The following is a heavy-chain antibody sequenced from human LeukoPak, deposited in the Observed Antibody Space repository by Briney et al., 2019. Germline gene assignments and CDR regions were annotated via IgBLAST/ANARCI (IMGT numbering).Heavy chain of an antibody. CDR2: IKQDGSEK. CDR1: GFTFSSYW. D-gene: IGHD3-3*01. Sequence: GGSLRLSCAASGFTFSSYWMSWVRQAPGKGLEWAANIKQDGSEKYYVDSVKGRFTISRDNAKNSLYLQMNSLRAEDTAVYYCARDTHAKTTYYDFWSGPSFFDYWGQGTLVTVSS. J-gene: IGHJ4*02. CDR3: ARDTHAKTTYYDFWSGPSFFDY. V-gene: IGHV3-7*01.